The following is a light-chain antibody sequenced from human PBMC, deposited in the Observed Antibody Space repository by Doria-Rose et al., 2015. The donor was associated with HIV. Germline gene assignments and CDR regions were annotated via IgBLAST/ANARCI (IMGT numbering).Light chain of an antibody. CDR1: QRVKSSY. J-gene: IGKJ5*01. Sequence: EIVMTQSPGTLSLSPGERATLSCRASQRVKSSYLAWYQQKPGQAPRLVIYDASTRATDVPDRFSGSGSETDFTLTISRLEPEDVAVYYCQQYGTSRGTFGQGTRLEIK. CDR3: QQYGTSRGT. V-gene: IGKV3-20*01. CDR2: DAS.